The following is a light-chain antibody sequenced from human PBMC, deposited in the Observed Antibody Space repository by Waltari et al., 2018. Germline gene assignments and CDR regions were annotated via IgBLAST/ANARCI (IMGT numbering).Light chain of an antibody. CDR2: GVS. J-gene: IGKJ1*01. CDR1: QSVSRA. CDR3: QNYERLPAT. V-gene: IGKV3-20*01. Sequence: VLTQSPGTLSLSPGERATLSCRASQSVSRALVWYQQKPVQAPRLLIYGVSNRATGIPGRFSGSGSGTDFSLTISRLEPEDFAVYYCQNYERLPATFGQGTRVEIK.